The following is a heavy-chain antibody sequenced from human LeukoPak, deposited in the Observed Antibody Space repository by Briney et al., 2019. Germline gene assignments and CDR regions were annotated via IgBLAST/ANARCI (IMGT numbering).Heavy chain of an antibody. Sequence: GGSLRLSCAASGFTFSSYWMSWVRQAPGKGLEWVANIKQDGSEKYYVDSVKGRFTISRDNAKNSLYLQMNSLRAEDTAVYYCARSTSIAVAGRAFDNWGQGTMVTVSS. CDR2: IKQDGSEK. CDR3: ARSTSIAVAGRAFDN. J-gene: IGHJ3*02. D-gene: IGHD6-19*01. CDR1: GFTFSSYW. V-gene: IGHV3-7*01.